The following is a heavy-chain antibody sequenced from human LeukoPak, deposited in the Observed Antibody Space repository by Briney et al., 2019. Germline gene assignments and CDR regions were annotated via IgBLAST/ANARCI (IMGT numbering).Heavy chain of an antibody. J-gene: IGHJ4*02. CDR2: INYSGSA. CDR1: GGAISNYY. Sequence: TSETLSLTCNVSGGAISNYYWSWIRQPPGKGLEWIGYINYSGSAFYNPSVKSRVTISVDTSKNQFSLKLNSVTAADTAVYYRARAYYGDFFDYWGQGSLVTVSS. CDR3: ARAYYGDFFDY. D-gene: IGHD4-17*01. V-gene: IGHV4-59*08.